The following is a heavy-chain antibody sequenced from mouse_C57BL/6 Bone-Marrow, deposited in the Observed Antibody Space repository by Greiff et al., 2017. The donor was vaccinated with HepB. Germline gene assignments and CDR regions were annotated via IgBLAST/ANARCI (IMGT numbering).Heavy chain of an antibody. V-gene: IGHV1-82*01. J-gene: IGHJ2*01. Sequence: VQLQQSGPELVKPGASVKISCKASGYAFSSSWMNWVKQRPGKGLEWIGRIYPGDGDTNYNGKFKGKATLTADKSSSTAYMQLSSLTSEDSAVYFCARHTSYYFDYWGQGTTLTVSS. CDR2: IYPGDGDT. CDR1: GYAFSSSW. CDR3: ARHTSYYFDY.